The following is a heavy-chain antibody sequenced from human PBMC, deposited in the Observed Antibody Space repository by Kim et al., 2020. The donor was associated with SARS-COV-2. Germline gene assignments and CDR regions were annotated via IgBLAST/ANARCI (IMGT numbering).Heavy chain of an antibody. Sequence: SETLSLTCTVSGGSISSSSYYWGWIRQPPGKGLEWIGSIYYSGSTYYNPSLKSRVTISVDTSKNQFSLKLSSVTAADTAVYYCARRLWITIFGVVTDDAFDIWGQGTMVTVSS. CDR1: GGSISSSSYY. D-gene: IGHD3-3*01. CDR3: ARRLWITIFGVVTDDAFDI. J-gene: IGHJ3*02. CDR2: IYYSGST. V-gene: IGHV4-39*01.